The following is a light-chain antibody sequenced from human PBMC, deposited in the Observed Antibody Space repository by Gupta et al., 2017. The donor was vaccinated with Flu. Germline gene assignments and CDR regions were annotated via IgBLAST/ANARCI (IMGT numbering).Light chain of an antibody. CDR2: GVS. CDR3: QQYSDSFT. V-gene: IGKV3-20*01. CDR1: QGVRDNQ. Sequence: IVVTQFPGSLSLSPGERATLFCRASQGVRDNQFAWYRQKDGHPPTLLIYGVSKRAAGIPERFTGTGSGSDFTLTITNREPEDFATYYGQQYSDSFTFGPGTRVD. J-gene: IGKJ3*01.